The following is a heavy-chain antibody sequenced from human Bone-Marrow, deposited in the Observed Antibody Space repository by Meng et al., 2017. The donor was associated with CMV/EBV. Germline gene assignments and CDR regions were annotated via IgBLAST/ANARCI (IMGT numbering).Heavy chain of an antibody. CDR3: ARAHCSSTSCYRWGFDY. V-gene: IGHV3-7*04. J-gene: IGHJ4*02. CDR1: GGSISSSSYY. D-gene: IGHD2-2*02. Sequence: GGSLRLSCTVSGGSISSSSYYWGWIRQPPGKGLEWVAFIRYDGSEKYYVDSVKGRFTISRDNAKNSLYLQMNSLRAEDTAVYYCARAHCSSTSCYRWGFDYWGQGTLVTVSS. CDR2: IRYDGSEK.